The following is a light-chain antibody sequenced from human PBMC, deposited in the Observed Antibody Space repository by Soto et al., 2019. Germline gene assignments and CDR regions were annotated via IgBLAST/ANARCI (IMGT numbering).Light chain of an antibody. CDR2: EVS. CDR3: SSYTRSNTVV. V-gene: IGLV2-14*01. CDR1: SSDVGSYNF. Sequence: QSALTQPASVSGSPGQSITISCAGTSSDVGSYNFVSWYQQHPGEAPKLMISEVSYRPSGISNRFSGSKSGNTASLTISGLRADDEADYYCSSYTRSNTVVFGGGTKLTVL. J-gene: IGLJ2*01.